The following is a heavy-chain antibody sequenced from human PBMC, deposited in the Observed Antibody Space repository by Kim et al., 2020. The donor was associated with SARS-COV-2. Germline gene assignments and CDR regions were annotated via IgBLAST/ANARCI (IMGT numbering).Heavy chain of an antibody. Sequence: VKGRFTISRDDSKNTLYLQMNSLKTEDTAVYYCTTYSYYYDSSGYYLFDYWGQGTLVTVSS. CDR3: TTYSYYYDSSGYYLFDY. V-gene: IGHV3-15*01. J-gene: IGHJ4*02. D-gene: IGHD3-22*01.